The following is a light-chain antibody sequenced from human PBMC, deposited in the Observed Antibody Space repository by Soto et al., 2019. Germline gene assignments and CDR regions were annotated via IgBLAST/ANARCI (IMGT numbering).Light chain of an antibody. Sequence: DVVVTQSPLSLPVTLGQPASISCRSSQSLVYVDGNTYLNWFQQRPGQSPRRLIYKVSSRDSGVPDRFSGSGSGPEFTLKISRVEAEDMGVYYCLQGTHWPPTFGQGTRLE. CDR3: LQGTHWPPT. J-gene: IGKJ2*01. V-gene: IGKV2-30*01. CDR1: QSLVYVDGNTY. CDR2: KVS.